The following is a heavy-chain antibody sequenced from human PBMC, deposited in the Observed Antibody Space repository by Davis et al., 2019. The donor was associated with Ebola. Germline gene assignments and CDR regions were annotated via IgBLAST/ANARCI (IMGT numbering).Heavy chain of an antibody. J-gene: IGHJ6*04. CDR1: GFTFSSYS. Sequence: GESLKISCAASGFTFSSYSMNWVRQAPGKGLEWVSAIRDSGGRIYYADSVKGRFTISRDNSKNTLYLQMNRLQTEDTAIYYCNALRLHLEDYGMDVWGTGTTVTVSS. CDR2: IRDSGGRI. V-gene: IGHV3-23*01. CDR3: NALRLHLEDYGMDV. D-gene: IGHD4-17*01.